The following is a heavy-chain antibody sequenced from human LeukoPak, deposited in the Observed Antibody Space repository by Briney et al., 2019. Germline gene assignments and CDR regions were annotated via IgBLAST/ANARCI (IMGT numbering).Heavy chain of an antibody. CDR1: GGSISSGGYY. V-gene: IGHV4-30-2*01. Sequence: SETLSLTCTVSGGSISSGGYYWSWIRQPPGKGLEWIGYIYHSGSTYYNPSLKSRVTISVDRSKNQFSLKLSSVTAADTAVYYCARAPTMIVGATYFVYWGQGTLVTVSS. CDR3: ARAPTMIVGATYFVY. CDR2: IYHSGST. D-gene: IGHD1-26*01. J-gene: IGHJ4*02.